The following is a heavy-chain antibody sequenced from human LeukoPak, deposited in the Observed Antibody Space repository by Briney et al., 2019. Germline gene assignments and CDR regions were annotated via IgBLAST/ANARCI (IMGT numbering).Heavy chain of an antibody. D-gene: IGHD2-21*02. J-gene: IGHJ4*02. CDR1: GFTFSSYA. V-gene: IGHV3-66*01. Sequence: GGSLRLSCAASGFTFSSYAMSLVRQPPGKGLEWVSVMYTGGGRYYGDSVKGRFTISRDNSNNTFFLQMNSLRVEDTALYYCTRGQSYCGADCYSDWGQGTLVTVSS. CDR2: MYTGGGR. CDR3: TRGQSYCGADCYSD.